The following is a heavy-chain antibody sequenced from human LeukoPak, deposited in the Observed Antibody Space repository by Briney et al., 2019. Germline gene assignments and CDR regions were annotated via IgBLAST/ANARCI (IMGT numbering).Heavy chain of an antibody. V-gene: IGHV3-7*01. CDR3: AREVIFDVRFDY. CDR2: INRDGSER. D-gene: IGHD3-3*02. CDR1: GFTFSNYW. J-gene: IGHJ4*02. Sequence: SGGSLRLSCAASGFTFSNYWMTWVRQAPGKGLEWVANINRDGSERYYVDSVKGRLTISRDNAKNSLYLQMNSLRDEDTAVYYCAREVIFDVRFDYWGQGTLVTVSS.